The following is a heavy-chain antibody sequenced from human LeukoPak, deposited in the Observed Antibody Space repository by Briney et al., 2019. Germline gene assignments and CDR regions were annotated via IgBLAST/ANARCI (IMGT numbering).Heavy chain of an antibody. V-gene: IGHV3-23*01. Sequence: GGSLRLSCAASAFTFRSYAMIWVRQAPGKGLEWVSGISGSGGSTYYSDSAKGRFTISRDNSNNTLYLQMNSLRAEDTAVYYCARAVTMVRGASNWFDPWGQGTLVTVSS. CDR1: AFTFRSYA. D-gene: IGHD3-10*01. CDR3: ARAVTMVRGASNWFDP. J-gene: IGHJ5*02. CDR2: ISGSGGST.